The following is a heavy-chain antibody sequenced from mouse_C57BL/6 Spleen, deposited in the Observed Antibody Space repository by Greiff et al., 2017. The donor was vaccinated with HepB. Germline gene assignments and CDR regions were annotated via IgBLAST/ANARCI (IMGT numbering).Heavy chain of an antibody. Sequence: QVQLQQSGAELARPGASVKLSCKASGYTFTSYGISWVKQRTGQGLEWIGEIYPRSGNTYYNEKFKGKATLTADKSSSTAYMELRSLTSEDSAVYFCARRGLVYYSNYSAWFAYWGQGTLVTVSA. CDR1: GYTFTSYG. CDR3: ARRGLVYYSNYSAWFAY. V-gene: IGHV1-81*01. D-gene: IGHD2-5*01. CDR2: IYPRSGNT. J-gene: IGHJ3*01.